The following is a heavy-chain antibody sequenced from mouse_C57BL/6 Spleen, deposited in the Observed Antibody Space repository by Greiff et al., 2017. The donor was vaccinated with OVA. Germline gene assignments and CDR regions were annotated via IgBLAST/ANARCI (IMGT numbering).Heavy chain of an antibody. Sequence: QVQLQQSGPELVKPGASVKISCKASGYAFSSSWMNWVKQRPGKGLEWIGRIYPGDGDTNYNGKFKGKATLTADKSSSTAYMQLSSLTSEDSAVYFCARGTYYSNPYWYFDVWGTGTTVTVSS. V-gene: IGHV1-82*01. D-gene: IGHD2-5*01. CDR3: ARGTYYSNPYWYFDV. CDR2: IYPGDGDT. J-gene: IGHJ1*03. CDR1: GYAFSSSW.